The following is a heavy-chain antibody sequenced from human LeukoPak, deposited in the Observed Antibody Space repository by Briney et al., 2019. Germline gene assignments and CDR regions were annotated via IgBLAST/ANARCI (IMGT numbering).Heavy chain of an antibody. D-gene: IGHD3-10*01. V-gene: IGHV6-1*01. CDR2: TYYRSKWYN. Sequence: SQTLSLTCAISGDSVSSNSAAWNWIRQSPSRGLEWLGRTYYRSKWYNDYAVSVKSRITINPDTSKNQFSLQLNSVTLEDTAVYYCARGGYGSGSYGELYYYYMDVWGKGTTVTVSS. J-gene: IGHJ6*03. CDR3: ARGGYGSGSYGELYYYYMDV. CDR1: GDSVSSNSAA.